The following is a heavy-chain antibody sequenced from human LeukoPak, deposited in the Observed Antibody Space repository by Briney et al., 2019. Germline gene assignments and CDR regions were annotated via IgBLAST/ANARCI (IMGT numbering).Heavy chain of an antibody. CDR1: GFTFSSHA. J-gene: IGHJ5*02. CDR2: ISGSGGST. Sequence: GGSLRLSCAVSGFTFSSHAMSWVRQAPGKGLEWVSAISGSGGSTYYADSVKGRFTISRDNSKNTLYLQMNSLRAEDTAVYYCAKDDFWSGFNWFDPWGQGTLVTVSS. CDR3: AKDDFWSGFNWFDP. V-gene: IGHV3-23*01. D-gene: IGHD3-3*01.